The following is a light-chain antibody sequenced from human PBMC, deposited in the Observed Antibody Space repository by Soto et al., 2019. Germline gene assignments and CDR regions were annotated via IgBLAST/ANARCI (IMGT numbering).Light chain of an antibody. J-gene: IGKJ5*01. CDR2: GAS. V-gene: IGKV3-20*01. CDR1: RNFDGTY. Sequence: EIGLTQSRDTLSLSPGERATLSGRANRNFDGTYLTWYQQKPGQAPRLLIYGASSRATGIPDRFSGSGSGADFTLTISRLEPEEFAVYYCQQYGSSPSITFGHGTRLEIK. CDR3: QQYGSSPSIT.